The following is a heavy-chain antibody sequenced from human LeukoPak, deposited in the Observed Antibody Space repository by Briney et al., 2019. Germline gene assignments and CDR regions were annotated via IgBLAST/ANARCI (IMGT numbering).Heavy chain of an antibody. CDR1: GFTFSSYE. D-gene: IGHD5-18*01. J-gene: IGHJ4*02. CDR2: ISSSGSTI. CDR3: ARGGGYSYGSFDY. Sequence: PGGSLRLSCAASGFTFSSYEMNCVRQAPGKGLEWVSYISSSGSTIYYADSVKGRFTISRDNAKNTLYLQMNSLRAEDTAVYYCARGGGYSYGSFDYWGQGTLVTVSS. V-gene: IGHV3-48*03.